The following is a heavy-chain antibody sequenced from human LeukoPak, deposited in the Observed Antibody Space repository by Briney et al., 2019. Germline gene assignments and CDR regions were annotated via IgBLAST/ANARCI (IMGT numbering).Heavy chain of an antibody. CDR1: GFTFSSYA. Sequence: PGGSLRLSCAASGFTFSSYAMSWVRQAPGKGLEWIGEISHSGSTNYNPSLKSRVAMSVDTSKSQFSLKVTSVTAADTAVYYCARAQRGRLTMVRRVITTNWFDPWGQGTLVTVSS. V-gene: IGHV4-34*01. D-gene: IGHD3-10*01. J-gene: IGHJ5*02. CDR2: ISHSGST. CDR3: ARAQRGRLTMVRRVITTNWFDP.